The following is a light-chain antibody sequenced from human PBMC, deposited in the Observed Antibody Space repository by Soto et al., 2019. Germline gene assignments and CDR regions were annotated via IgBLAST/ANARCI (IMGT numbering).Light chain of an antibody. V-gene: IGKV3-15*01. Sequence: EILMTQSPATLSVSPGERATLSCRASQSVDSNLAWYQQKPGQAPRLLIYGASTRATGISARFSGSGSGTEFTLTISSLQSEDFGVYYCQQYNNWWTFGQGTKVDTK. CDR3: QQYNNWWT. CDR1: QSVDSN. J-gene: IGKJ1*01. CDR2: GAS.